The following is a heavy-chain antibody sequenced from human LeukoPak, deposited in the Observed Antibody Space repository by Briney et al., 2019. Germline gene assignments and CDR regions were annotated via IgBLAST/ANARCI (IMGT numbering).Heavy chain of an antibody. CDR3: AKYLSGSFDY. D-gene: IGHD3-22*01. CDR2: ISYDGRNK. Sequence: PGGSLRLSCAASGLTFSTYNIHWVRQAPGKGLGWVAVISYDGRNKYYADSVKGRFTISRDNSKNTLYLQMNSLRAEDTAVYYCAKYLSGSFDYWGQGTLVTVSS. CDR1: GLTFSTYN. J-gene: IGHJ4*02. V-gene: IGHV3-30*18.